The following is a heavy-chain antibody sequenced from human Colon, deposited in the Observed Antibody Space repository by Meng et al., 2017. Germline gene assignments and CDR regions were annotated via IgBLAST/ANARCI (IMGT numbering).Heavy chain of an antibody. D-gene: IGHD3-9*01. CDR1: GSTLSSYA. V-gene: IGHV1-3*01. Sequence: QVKLVISGAEVKKPGASVKFSCKASGSTLSSYAVHWVRQAPGQRLEWMGWINLGNGNTKYSQNFQGRVTITRDTSASTAYMELSSLTSEDTAVYYCTSPIYWGQGTLVTVSS. J-gene: IGHJ4*02. CDR2: INLGNGNT. CDR3: TSPIY.